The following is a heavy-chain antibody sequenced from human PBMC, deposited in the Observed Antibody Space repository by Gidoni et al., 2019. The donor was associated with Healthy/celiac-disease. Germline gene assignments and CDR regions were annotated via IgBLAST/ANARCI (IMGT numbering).Heavy chain of an antibody. CDR1: GFTFSSYS. J-gene: IGHJ4*02. CDR2: ISSSSSYI. CDR3: ARAPSGDAPFIAAAGTIAYY. V-gene: IGHV3-21*01. D-gene: IGHD6-13*01. Sequence: EVQLVESGGGLVKPGGSLRLSCAASGFTFSSYSMNWVRQAPGKGLEWVSSISSSSSYIYYADSVKGRFTISRDNAKNSLYLQMNSLRAEDTAVYYCARAPSGDAPFIAAAGTIAYYWGQGTLVTVSS.